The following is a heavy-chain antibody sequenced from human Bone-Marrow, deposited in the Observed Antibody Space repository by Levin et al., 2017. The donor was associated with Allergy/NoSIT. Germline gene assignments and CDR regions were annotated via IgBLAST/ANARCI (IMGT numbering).Heavy chain of an antibody. J-gene: IGHJ3*02. CDR1: GGSISSYY. D-gene: IGHD3-22*01. CDR2: IYYSGST. V-gene: IGHV4-59*08. Sequence: SETLSLTCTVSGGSISSYYWSWIRQPPGKGLEWIGYIYYSGSTNYNPSLKSRVTISVDTSKNQFSLKLSSVTAADTAVYYCARSPANYYDSSGQDAFDIWGQGTMVTVSS. CDR3: ARSPANYYDSSGQDAFDI.